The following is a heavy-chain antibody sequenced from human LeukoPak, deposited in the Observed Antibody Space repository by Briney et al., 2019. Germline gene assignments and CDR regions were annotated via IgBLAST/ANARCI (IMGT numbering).Heavy chain of an antibody. V-gene: IGHV4-59*01. CDR3: ATTTTEAGIAVAGTWFAP. D-gene: IGHD6-19*01. Sequence: SETLSLTCTVAGPSITSIYSSWVRQPPGKGLEWIGYIYYSGSTNYNPSLKSRVTISVDTSKNQFSLNLGSVTAAVTAVYYCATTTTEAGIAVAGTWFAPWGQGTLVTVSS. J-gene: IGHJ5*02. CDR2: IYYSGST. CDR1: GPSITSIY.